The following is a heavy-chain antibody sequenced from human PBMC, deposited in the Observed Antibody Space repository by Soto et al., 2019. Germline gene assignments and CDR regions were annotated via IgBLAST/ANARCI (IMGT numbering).Heavy chain of an antibody. CDR2: IKSKTDGGTT. V-gene: IGHV3-15*07. D-gene: IGHD1-20*01. CDR3: TTDRYNWMPPLAY. Sequence: PGGSLRLSCAASGFSFSNAWMNWVRQAPGKGPEWVGRIKSKTDGGTTDYAAPVKGRFTISRDDSKNTLYLQMNSLKTEDTAVYYCTTDRYNWMPPLAYWGQRTLVTVSS. J-gene: IGHJ4*02. CDR1: GFSFSNAW.